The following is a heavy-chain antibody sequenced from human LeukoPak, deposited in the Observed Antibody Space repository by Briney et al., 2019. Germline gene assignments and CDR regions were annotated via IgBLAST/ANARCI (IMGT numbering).Heavy chain of an antibody. D-gene: IGHD3-3*01. Sequence: ASETVSCTASVYTFTFYYMHWVRQAPGQGLEWMGWINPNSGGPNYAQKLQGRVTMTTDTSTTTANMELRSLRSDDTAVCYCARRYRESTNFEGNDYWGPATLVTASS. J-gene: IGHJ4*02. V-gene: IGHV1-2*02. CDR1: VYTFTFYY. CDR2: INPNSGGP. CDR3: ARRYRESTNFEGNDY.